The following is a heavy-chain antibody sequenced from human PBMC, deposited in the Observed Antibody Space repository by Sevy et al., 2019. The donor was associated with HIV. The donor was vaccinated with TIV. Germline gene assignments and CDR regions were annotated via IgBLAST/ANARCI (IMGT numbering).Heavy chain of an antibody. Sequence: GGSLRLSCAASGFTFSSYSMNWVRQAPGKGLERVSSISSSSSYMYYADSLKGRFTNSRDNAKNSLYLQKNSLRAEDTAVYYCASEGRRDFCSGSSVYYGKDVWGQGTPVTVSS. CDR2: ISSSSSYM. CDR1: GFTFSSYS. J-gene: IGHJ6*02. D-gene: IGHD3-3*01. CDR3: ASEGRRDFCSGSSVYYGKDV. V-gene: IGHV3-21*01.